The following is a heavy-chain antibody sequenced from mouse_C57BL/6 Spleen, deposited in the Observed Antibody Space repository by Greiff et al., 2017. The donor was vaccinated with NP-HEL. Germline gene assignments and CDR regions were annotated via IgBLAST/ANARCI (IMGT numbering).Heavy chain of an antibody. CDR1: GYTFTSYW. CDR2: IDPNSGGT. J-gene: IGHJ2*01. CDR3: AREKGSSFDY. V-gene: IGHV1-72*01. Sequence: QQSCKASGYTFTSYWMHWVKQRPGRGLEWIGRIDPNSGGTKYNEKFKSKATLTVDKLSSTAYMQLSSLTSEDSAVYYCAREKGSSFDYWGQGTTLTVSS.